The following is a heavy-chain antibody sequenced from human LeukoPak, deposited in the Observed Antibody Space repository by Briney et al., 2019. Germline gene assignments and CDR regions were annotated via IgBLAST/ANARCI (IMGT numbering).Heavy chain of an antibody. Sequence: GASVKFSCKASGYTFTSYDINWVRQATGQGLEWMGWMNPNSANTGYAQKFQGRVTMTRNTTISTAYMELSSLRSEDTAVYYCARGPPESSNSDYWGQGTLVTVSS. CDR3: ARGPPESSNSDY. CDR2: MNPNSANT. CDR1: GYTFTSYD. D-gene: IGHD6-13*01. V-gene: IGHV1-8*01. J-gene: IGHJ4*02.